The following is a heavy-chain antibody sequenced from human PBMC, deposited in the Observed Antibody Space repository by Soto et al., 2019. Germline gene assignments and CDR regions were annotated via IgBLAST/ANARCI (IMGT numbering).Heavy chain of an antibody. J-gene: IGHJ4*02. Sequence: QVQLVESGGGVVQPGRSLRLSCAASGFTFSSYAMHWVRQAPGKGLEWVAVISYDGSNKYYADSVKGRFTISRDNSKNPLYRQMNSLRAEDTAVYYGAGEGTDGAVDYWGQGTLVTVSS. CDR3: AGEGTDGAVDY. V-gene: IGHV3-30-3*01. CDR2: ISYDGSNK. D-gene: IGHD4-17*01. CDR1: GFTFSSYA.